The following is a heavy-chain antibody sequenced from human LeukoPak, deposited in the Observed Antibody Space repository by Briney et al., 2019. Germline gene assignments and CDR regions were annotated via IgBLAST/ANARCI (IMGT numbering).Heavy chain of an antibody. CDR1: GGSLSSSSYY. J-gene: IGHJ5*02. V-gene: IGHV4-39*01. Sequence: SETLSLTCTVSGGSLSSSSYYWGWIRQPPGKGLEWIGNIYYSGRTYYNPSPKSRVTISVDTSKNQFSLKLSSVTATDTAVYYWARHGEGSGWYGQLASWGQGTLVTVSS. CDR3: ARHGEGSGWYGQLAS. D-gene: IGHD6-19*01. CDR2: IYYSGRT.